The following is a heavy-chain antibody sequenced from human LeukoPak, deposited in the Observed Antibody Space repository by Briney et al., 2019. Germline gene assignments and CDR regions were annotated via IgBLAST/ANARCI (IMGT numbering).Heavy chain of an antibody. CDR3: ARSYYYDSSGYYPDY. CDR1: GGTFSSYA. J-gene: IGHJ4*02. CDR2: IIPILGIA. V-gene: IGHV1-69*04. Sequence: SVTVSCKASGGTFSSYAISWVRQAPGQGLEWMGRIIPILGIANYAQKFQGRVTITAEKSTSTAYMELSSLRSEDTAVYYCARSYYYDSSGYYPDYWGQGTLVTVSS. D-gene: IGHD3-22*01.